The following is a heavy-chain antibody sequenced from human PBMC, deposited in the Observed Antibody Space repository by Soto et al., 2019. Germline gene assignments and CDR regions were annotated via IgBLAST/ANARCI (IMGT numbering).Heavy chain of an antibody. CDR2: MNPNSGNT. CDR1: GYTFTSYD. J-gene: IGHJ4*02. V-gene: IGHV1-8*01. Sequence: QVQLVQSGAEVKKPGASVKVSCKASGYTFTSYDINWVRQATGQGLEWMGWMNPNSGNTGYAQKFQGRVTMNKNTFISTAYLELSSLRSEETALDYWSRAYSSGWEPNQWGQGNLVTVSS. D-gene: IGHD6-19*01. CDR3: SRAYSSGWEPNQ.